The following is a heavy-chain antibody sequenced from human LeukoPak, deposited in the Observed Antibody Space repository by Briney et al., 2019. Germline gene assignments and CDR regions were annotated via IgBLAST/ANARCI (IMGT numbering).Heavy chain of an antibody. V-gene: IGHV3-30-3*01. CDR1: GFTFSSYA. CDR3: ARADALTFLPEGGGIDY. CDR2: ISYDGSNK. D-gene: IGHD3-16*01. Sequence: QTGGSLRLSCAASGFTFSSYAMHWVRQAPGKGLEWVAVISYDGSNKYYADSVKGRFTISRDNSKNTLYLQMNSLRAEDTAVYYCARADALTFLPEGGGIDYWGQGTLVTVSS. J-gene: IGHJ4*02.